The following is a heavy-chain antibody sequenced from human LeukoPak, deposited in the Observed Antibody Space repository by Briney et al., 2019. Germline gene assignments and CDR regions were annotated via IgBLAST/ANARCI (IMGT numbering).Heavy chain of an antibody. CDR1: GFTFSSYS. CDR2: ISSRSYI. Sequence: GGSLRLSCAASGFTFSSYSMNWVRQAPGKGLEWVSSISSRSYIYYADSVKGRFTISRDNAKNSLYLQMNSLRAEDTAVYYCARDPRGYNWNDVGYFDYWGQGTLVTVSS. D-gene: IGHD1-1*01. V-gene: IGHV3-21*01. CDR3: ARDPRGYNWNDVGYFDY. J-gene: IGHJ4*02.